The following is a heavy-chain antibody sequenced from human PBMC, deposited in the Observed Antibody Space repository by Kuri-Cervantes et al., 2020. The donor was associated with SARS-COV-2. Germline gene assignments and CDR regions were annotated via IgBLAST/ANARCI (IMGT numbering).Heavy chain of an antibody. CDR3: ARGFAGTLYYYYMDV. V-gene: IGHV1-3*01. CDR2: INAGNGNT. J-gene: IGHJ6*03. D-gene: IGHD6-13*01. Sequence: ASVKVSCKASGYTFTSYGISWVRQAPGQGLEWMGWINAGNGNTKYSQKFQGRVTITRDTFASTADMELSNLRSEDTAVYYCARGFAGTLYYYYMDVWGKGTTVTVSS. CDR1: GYTFTSYG.